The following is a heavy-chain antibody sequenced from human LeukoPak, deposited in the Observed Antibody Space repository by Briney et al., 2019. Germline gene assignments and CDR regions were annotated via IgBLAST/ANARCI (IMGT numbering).Heavy chain of an antibody. V-gene: IGHV4-59*01. CDR1: GGSISSYY. CDR3: ARVRDYYYMDV. CDR2: IYSGGST. J-gene: IGHJ6*03. Sequence: PSETLSLTCNVSGGSISSYYWSWIRQPPGKGLEWIAYIYSGGSTNYNPSPRSRVTISVDTSKNQSSLKLTSVPAADTAVYYCARVRDYYYMDVWGNGTPVTVSS.